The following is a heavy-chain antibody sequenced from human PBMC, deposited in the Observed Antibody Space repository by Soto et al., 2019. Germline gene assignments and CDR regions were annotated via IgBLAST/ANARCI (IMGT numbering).Heavy chain of an antibody. CDR1: GYTFTSYG. J-gene: IGHJ4*02. Sequence: ASVKVSCKASGYTFTSYGISWVRQAPGQGLEWMGWISAYNGNTNYAQKLQGRVTMTTDTSTSTAYMELRSLRSDDTAVYYCARDEGPYGDYGYFDYWGQGTLVTVSS. D-gene: IGHD4-17*01. CDR2: ISAYNGNT. V-gene: IGHV1-18*01. CDR3: ARDEGPYGDYGYFDY.